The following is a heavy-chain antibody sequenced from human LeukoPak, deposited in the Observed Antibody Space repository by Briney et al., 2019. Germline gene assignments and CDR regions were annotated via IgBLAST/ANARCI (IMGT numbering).Heavy chain of an antibody. Sequence: PGGSLRLSCAASGFTFSNYAMSWVRQAPGKGLEWVSSISGNGVNTYYADSVKGRFTISRDTSKNTLYLQMDRLRAEDTAVYFCAKDPGITMIVVVVTAFHYWGQGALVTVSS. V-gene: IGHV3-23*01. CDR3: AKDPGITMIVVVVTAFHY. D-gene: IGHD3-22*01. J-gene: IGHJ4*02. CDR2: ISGNGVNT. CDR1: GFTFSNYA.